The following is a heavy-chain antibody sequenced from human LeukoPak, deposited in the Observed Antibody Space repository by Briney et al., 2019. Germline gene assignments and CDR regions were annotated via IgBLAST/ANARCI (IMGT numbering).Heavy chain of an antibody. CDR2: IYYSGST. J-gene: IGHJ4*02. Sequence: SETLSLTCAVYGGSFSGYYWSWIRQPPGKGLEWIGSIYYSGSTYYNPSLKSRVTISVDTSKNQFSLKLSSVTAEDTAVYYCARALYDYVWGSYRESLDYWGQGTLVTVSS. CDR1: GGSFSGYY. CDR3: ARALYDYVWGSYRESLDY. V-gene: IGHV4-34*01. D-gene: IGHD3-16*02.